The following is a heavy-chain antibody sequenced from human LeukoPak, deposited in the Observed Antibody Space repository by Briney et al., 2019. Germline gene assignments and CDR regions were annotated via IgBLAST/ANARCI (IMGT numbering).Heavy chain of an antibody. CDR1: GFTFGNHA. J-gene: IGHJ1*01. CDR3: ANVIVAAVGYEYFQY. V-gene: IGHV3-23*01. CDR2: LSGSGSST. D-gene: IGHD6-13*01. Sequence: PGGSLRLSCTAPGFTFGNHAMSLVRQAPGVGLQWVSALSGSGSSTFYADSVKGRFTISRDNSKNTLYLQMRSLIFEDTAVYYCANVIVAAVGYEYFQYWGQGTLVSVSS.